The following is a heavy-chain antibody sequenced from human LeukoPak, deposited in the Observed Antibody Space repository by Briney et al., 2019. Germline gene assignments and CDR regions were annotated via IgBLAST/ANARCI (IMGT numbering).Heavy chain of an antibody. CDR2: IKQGGSEK. CDR1: GFTFSSYW. J-gene: IGHJ3*02. Sequence: PGGSLRLSCAASGFTFSSYWMSWVRQAPGKGLEWVANIKQGGSEKYYVDSVEGRFTISRDNAKNSLYLQMNSLRAEDTAVYYCAREDYDILTDQQGAFDIWGQGTMVTVSS. CDR3: AREDYDILTDQQGAFDI. V-gene: IGHV3-7*01. D-gene: IGHD3-9*01.